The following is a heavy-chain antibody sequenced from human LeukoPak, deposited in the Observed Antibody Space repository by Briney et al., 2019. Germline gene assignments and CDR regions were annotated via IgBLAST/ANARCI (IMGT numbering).Heavy chain of an antibody. CDR2: IFPHDSDI. Sequence: GESLKISCKGSRYSFMDYWIGWVRQMPEKGPEWMGIIFPHDSDIKYNPSFQGHVTISVDKSISTAYLQWSSLKASDTAMYYCARGPYGYTSSATLGSYNWFDPWGQGSLVTVSS. J-gene: IGHJ5*02. CDR3: ARGPYGYTSSATLGSYNWFDP. D-gene: IGHD2-2*02. V-gene: IGHV5-51*01. CDR1: RYSFMDYW.